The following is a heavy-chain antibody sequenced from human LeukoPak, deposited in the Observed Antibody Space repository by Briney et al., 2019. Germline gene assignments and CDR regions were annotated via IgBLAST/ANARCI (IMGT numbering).Heavy chain of an antibody. CDR2: IYYSGST. CDR3: ARHGIYCSSTSCYLQQNYYYYGMDV. CDR1: GGSISSYY. J-gene: IGHJ6*02. D-gene: IGHD2-2*01. Sequence: SETLSLTCTVSGGSISSYYWSWIRQPPGKGLEWIGYIYYSGSTNYNPSLKSRVTISVDTSKNQFSLKLSSATAADTAVYYCARHGIYCSSTSCYLQQNYYYYGMDVWGQGTTVTVSS. V-gene: IGHV4-59*08.